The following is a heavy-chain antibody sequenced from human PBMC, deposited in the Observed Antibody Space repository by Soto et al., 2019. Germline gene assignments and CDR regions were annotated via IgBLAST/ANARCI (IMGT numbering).Heavy chain of an antibody. CDR2: TMFDGSEK. CDR1: GFTFTDCW. V-gene: IGHV3-7*03. CDR3: VKDGGYCSSTTCYPPRNHYFDS. J-gene: IGHJ4*02. Sequence: GGSLRLSCAASGFTFTDCWMSWVRRAPGKGPEWVDNTMFDGSEKQYVDSVKGRFSISRDNSRNSLFLQMNSLRAGDTAVYYCVKDGGYCSSTTCYPPRNHYFDSWGQGTLVTVSS. D-gene: IGHD2-2*01.